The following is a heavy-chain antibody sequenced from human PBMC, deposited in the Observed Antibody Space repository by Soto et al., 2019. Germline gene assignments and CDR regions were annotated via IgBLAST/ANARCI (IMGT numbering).Heavy chain of an antibody. D-gene: IGHD3-9*01. CDR2: IYWDDDR. V-gene: IGHV2-5*02. CDR3: GRKYYVTLTDLPSFFDC. J-gene: IGHJ4*02. Sequence: QVTLKEAGPTPLKPTQTLTLTCTFSGFSLSTSGMGVGWIRQPPGKALERLALIYWDDDRRHSPSLKSRLTITKDTSNSQVVLKRTNLVPVDTATYYCGRKYYVTLTDLPSFFDCWGKGTLGTVSS. CDR1: GFSLSTSGMG.